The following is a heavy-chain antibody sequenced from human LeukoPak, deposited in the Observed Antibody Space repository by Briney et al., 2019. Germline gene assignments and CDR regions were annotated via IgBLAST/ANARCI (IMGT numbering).Heavy chain of an antibody. Sequence: GGSLRLSCAASGFTFSTYWMSWVRQAPGKGLEWVANIKQDGSEKYYVDSVKGRFTISRDNAKNSLYMQLNSLTAEDTAVYYCARVVVMYQYYMNVWGRGTTVTVSS. CDR3: ARVVVMYQYYMNV. D-gene: IGHD2-21*01. J-gene: IGHJ6*03. CDR1: GFTFSTYW. CDR2: IKQDGSEK. V-gene: IGHV3-7*01.